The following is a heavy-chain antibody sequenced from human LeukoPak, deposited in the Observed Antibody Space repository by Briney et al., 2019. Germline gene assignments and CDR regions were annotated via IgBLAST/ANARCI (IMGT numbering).Heavy chain of an antibody. D-gene: IGHD3-3*01. V-gene: IGHV3-21*01. CDR1: GFTFSSYS. CDR2: ISSSSSYI. CDR3: ARVKLRFLEMDV. Sequence: GGSLRLSCAASGFTFSSYSMNWVRQAPGKGLEWVSSISSSSSYIYYADSVKGRFTISRDSAKNSLYLQMNSLRAEDTAVYYCARVKLRFLEMDVWGKGTTVTVSS. J-gene: IGHJ6*04.